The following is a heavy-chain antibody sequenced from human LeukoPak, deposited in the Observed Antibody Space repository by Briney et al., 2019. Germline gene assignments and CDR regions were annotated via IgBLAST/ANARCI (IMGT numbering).Heavy chain of an antibody. D-gene: IGHD3-22*01. Sequence: NASETLSLTCSVSGDSVSRSDSYWDWIRQPPGKGLEWIGTIYYSGRTYYSPSLKSRVTMSVDPSNNLFSLTLRPVTAADTAVYYCARRRYYDGSGYLEWGQGTLLSVSS. V-gene: IGHV4-39*01. J-gene: IGHJ1*01. CDR1: GDSVSRSDSY. CDR2: IYYSGRT. CDR3: ARRRYYDGSGYLE.